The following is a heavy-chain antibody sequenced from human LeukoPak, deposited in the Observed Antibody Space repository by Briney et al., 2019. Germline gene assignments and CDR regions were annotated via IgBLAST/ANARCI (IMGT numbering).Heavy chain of an antibody. CDR1: GASIRRSPNYY. D-gene: IGHD6-19*01. Sequence: PSETLSLTCSVSGASIRRSPNYYWGWIRQPPGKGLEWIGSIYYSGSTYYNPSLKSRVTISVDTSKNQFSLKLSSVTAADTAVYYCAGHAMTVAGMGDNWFDPWGQGTLVTVSS. CDR3: AGHAMTVAGMGDNWFDP. V-gene: IGHV4-39*07. CDR2: IYYSGST. J-gene: IGHJ5*02.